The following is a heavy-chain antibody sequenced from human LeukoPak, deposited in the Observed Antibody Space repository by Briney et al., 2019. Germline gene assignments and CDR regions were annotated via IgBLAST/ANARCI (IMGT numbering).Heavy chain of an antibody. D-gene: IGHD5-18*01. Sequence: GGSLRLSRAASGFTFSSYSMNWVRQAPGKGLEWVSSISSSSSYIYYADSVKGRFTISRDNAKNSLYLQMNSLRAEDTAVYYCARGAVGTYSYGLSWFDPWGQGTLVTVSS. J-gene: IGHJ5*02. V-gene: IGHV3-21*01. CDR3: ARGAVGTYSYGLSWFDP. CDR1: GFTFSSYS. CDR2: ISSSSSYI.